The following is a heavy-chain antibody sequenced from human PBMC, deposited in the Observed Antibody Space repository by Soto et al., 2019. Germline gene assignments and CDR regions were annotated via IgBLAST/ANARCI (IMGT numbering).Heavy chain of an antibody. CDR1: GYSFTSYW. CDR2: IDPTDSYT. J-gene: IGHJ6*02. CDR3: ARHSSEWLVPYYYYYYGMDV. V-gene: IGHV5-10-1*01. Sequence: GESLKISCRGSGYSFTSYWISWVRQMPGKGLEGRGRIDPTDSYTNYSPSFQGHVTISADKSISTAYLQWSSLKASDTAMYYCARHSSEWLVPYYYYYYGMDVWGQGTTVTVSS. D-gene: IGHD6-19*01.